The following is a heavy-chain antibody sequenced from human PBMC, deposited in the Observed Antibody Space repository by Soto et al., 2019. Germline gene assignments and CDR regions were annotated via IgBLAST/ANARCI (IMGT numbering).Heavy chain of an antibody. CDR1: GYAFTTYG. CDR2: ISAHNGNT. J-gene: IGHJ4*02. CDR3: ARGRYGDY. D-gene: IGHD1-1*01. Sequence: QVHLVQSGAEVKKPGASVKVSCQASGYAFTTYGITWVRQAPGQGLEWMGWISAHNGNTNYAQKLQGRVTVTRDTSPGTAYMELRSLRSDDTAVYYCARGRYGDYWGQGALVTVSS. V-gene: IGHV1-18*01.